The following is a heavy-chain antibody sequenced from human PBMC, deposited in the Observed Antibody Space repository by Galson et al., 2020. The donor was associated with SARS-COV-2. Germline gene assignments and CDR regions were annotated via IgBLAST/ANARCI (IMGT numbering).Heavy chain of an antibody. J-gene: IGHJ4*02. CDR1: GYTFTSYD. CDR3: ARGPQGPGGYYFDY. Sequence: ASVKVSCKASGYTFTSYDINWVRQATGQGLEWMGWMNPNSGNTGYAQKFQGRVTMTRNTSISTAYIELSSLRSEDTAVYYCARGPQGPGGYYFDYWGQGTLVTVSS. CDR2: MNPNSGNT. V-gene: IGHV1-8*01. D-gene: IGHD3-10*01.